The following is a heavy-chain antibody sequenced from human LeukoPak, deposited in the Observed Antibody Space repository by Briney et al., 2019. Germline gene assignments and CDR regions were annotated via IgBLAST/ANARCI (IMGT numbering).Heavy chain of an antibody. V-gene: IGHV3-74*01. J-gene: IGHJ4*02. CDR2: ICPDGTGI. CDR1: GFIFSFYC. CDR3: VRDFRSADY. Sequence: GGSLRLSCAASGFIFSFYCMHWVRQAPGKGPMWVSRICPDGTGISYADSVKARFTTSRDNAKNTVYLQMNSLREEDTAVYYCVRDFRSADYWGQGTLVTVSS.